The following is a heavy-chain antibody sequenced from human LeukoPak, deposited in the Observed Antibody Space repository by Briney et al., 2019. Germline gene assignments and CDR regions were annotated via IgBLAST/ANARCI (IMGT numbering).Heavy chain of an antibody. V-gene: IGHV1-46*01. CDR1: GYTFTSYY. CDR2: INPSGGST. Sequence: GASVKVSCKASGYTFTSYYMHRVRQAPGQGLEWMGIINPSGGSTSYAQKFQGRVTMTRDTSTSTVYMELSSLRSEDTAVYYCARTIYGSGKRGDWFDPWGQGTLVTVSS. J-gene: IGHJ5*02. CDR3: ARTIYGSGKRGDWFDP. D-gene: IGHD3-10*01.